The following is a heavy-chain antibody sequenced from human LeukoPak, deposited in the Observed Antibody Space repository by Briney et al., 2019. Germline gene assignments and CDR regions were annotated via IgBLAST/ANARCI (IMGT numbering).Heavy chain of an antibody. CDR3: AKGLVEMATILSFDI. CDR1: GFAFDDYA. D-gene: IGHD5-24*01. Sequence: PGGSLRLSCAASGFAFDDYAIHWVRQGPGKGLEWVSGISWNGDNVGYADSVKGRFTISRDNAKNSLYLQMNSLRAEDMALYYCAKGLVEMATILSFDIWGQGTMVTVSS. CDR2: ISWNGDNV. V-gene: IGHV3-9*03. J-gene: IGHJ3*02.